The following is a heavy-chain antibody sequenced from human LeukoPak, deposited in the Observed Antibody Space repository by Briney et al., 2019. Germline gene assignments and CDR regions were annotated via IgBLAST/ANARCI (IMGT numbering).Heavy chain of an antibody. CDR2: ISSSGSTI. J-gene: IGHJ4*02. CDR1: GFTFSDYY. CDR3: AGQPPHCSSTSCYVAY. D-gene: IGHD2-2*01. Sequence: PGGSLRLSCAASGFTFSDYYMSWIRQAPGKGLEWVSYISSSGSTIYYADSVKGRFTISRDNSKDTLYLQMNSLRAEDTAVYYCAGQPPHCSSTSCYVAYWGQGTLVTVSS. V-gene: IGHV3-11*01.